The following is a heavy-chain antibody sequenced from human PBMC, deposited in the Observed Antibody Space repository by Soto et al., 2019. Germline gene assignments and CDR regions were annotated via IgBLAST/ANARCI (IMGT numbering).Heavy chain of an antibody. CDR1: GFTFDDYA. CDR3: AKDKRRTWGYFDY. CDR2: ISWNSGSI. J-gene: IGHJ4*02. Sequence: PGGSLRLSCAASGFTFDDYAMHWVRQAPGKGLEWVSGISWNSGSIGYADSVKGRFTISRDNAKNSLYLQMNSLRAEDTALYYCAKDKRRTWGYFDYWGQGTLVTVSS. D-gene: IGHD7-27*01. V-gene: IGHV3-9*01.